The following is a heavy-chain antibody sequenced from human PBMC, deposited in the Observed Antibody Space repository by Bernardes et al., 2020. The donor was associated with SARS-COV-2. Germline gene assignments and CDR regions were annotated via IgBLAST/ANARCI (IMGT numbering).Heavy chain of an antibody. CDR2: INHSGST. Sequence: SETLSLTCAVYGGSFSGYYWSWIRQPPGKGLEWIGEINHSGSTNYNPSLKSRVTISVDTSKNQFSLKLSSVTAADTAVYYCARGIGYSGLVQHHYYYYGMDVWGQGTTVTVSS. CDR1: GGSFSGYY. CDR3: ARGIGYSGLVQHHYYYYGMDV. J-gene: IGHJ6*02. D-gene: IGHD5-12*01. V-gene: IGHV4-34*01.